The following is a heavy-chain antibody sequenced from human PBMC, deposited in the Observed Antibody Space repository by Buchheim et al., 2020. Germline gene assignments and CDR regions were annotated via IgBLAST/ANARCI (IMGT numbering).Heavy chain of an antibody. V-gene: IGHV3-21*01. CDR3: AREGWGYDFWSGFAAFDY. J-gene: IGHJ4*02. D-gene: IGHD3-3*01. CDR1: GFTFSSYS. CDR2: ISSSSSYI. Sequence: EVQLVESGGGLVKPGGSLRLSCAASGFTFSSYSMNWVRQAPGKGLEWVSSISSSSSYIYYADSVKGRFTISRDNAKNSLYPQMNSLRAEDTAVYYCAREGWGYDFWSGFAAFDYWGQGTL.